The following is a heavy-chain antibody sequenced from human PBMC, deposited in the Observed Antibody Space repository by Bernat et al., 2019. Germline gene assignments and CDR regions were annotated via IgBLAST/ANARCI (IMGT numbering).Heavy chain of an antibody. J-gene: IGHJ2*01. CDR2: IKQDGSEK. CDR1: GFTFSSYW. D-gene: IGHD6-19*01. Sequence: EVQLVESGGGLVQPGGSLRLSCAASGFTFSSYWMSWVRQAPGKGLEWVANIKQDGSEKYDVDSVKGRFTISGDNAKNSLYLQMNSLRAEDTAVYYCARAFEEWLVKRYWYFDLWGRGTLVTVSS. CDR3: ARAFEEWLVKRYWYFDL. V-gene: IGHV3-7*01.